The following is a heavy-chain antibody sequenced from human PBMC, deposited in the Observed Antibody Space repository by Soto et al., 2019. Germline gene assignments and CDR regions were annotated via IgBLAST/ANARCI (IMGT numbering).Heavy chain of an antibody. D-gene: IGHD6-13*01. CDR1: GFTFSSYG. J-gene: IGHJ4*02. Sequence: GGSLRLSCAASGFTFSSYGMHWVRQAPGKGLEWVAVIWYDGSNKYYADSVKGRFTISRDNSKNTLYLQMNSLRAEDTAVYYCARDLTITHGYSSSWYIFDYWGQGTLVTVSS. CDR2: IWYDGSNK. V-gene: IGHV3-33*01. CDR3: ARDLTITHGYSSSWYIFDY.